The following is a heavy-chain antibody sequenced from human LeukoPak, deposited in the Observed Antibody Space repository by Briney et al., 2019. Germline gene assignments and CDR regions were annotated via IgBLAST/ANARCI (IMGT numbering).Heavy chain of an antibody. CDR2: IYYSGST. V-gene: IGHV4-59*08. CDR1: GGSISSYY. J-gene: IGHJ4*02. CDR3: ARALDYYGSGSYYV. D-gene: IGHD3-10*01. Sequence: SETLSLTCTVSGGSISSYYWSWIRQPPGKGLEWIGYIYYSGSTNYNPSLKSRVTISVDTSKNLFSLKLSSVTAADTAVYYCARALDYYGSGSYYVWGQGTLVTVSS.